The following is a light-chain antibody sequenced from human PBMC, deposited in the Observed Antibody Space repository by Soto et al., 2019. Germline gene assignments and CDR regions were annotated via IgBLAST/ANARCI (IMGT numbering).Light chain of an antibody. CDR3: LQYNNWPYT. CDR2: GAS. CDR1: QSVSST. J-gene: IGKJ2*01. Sequence: EIVMTQSPATLSVSPGERATLSCRASQSVSSTLAWYQQKPGQAPRLLIYGASVRAPGIPARFSGGGSGTDFTLTISNLQSEDFAIYYCLQYNNWPYTFGQGTKLEIK. V-gene: IGKV3-15*01.